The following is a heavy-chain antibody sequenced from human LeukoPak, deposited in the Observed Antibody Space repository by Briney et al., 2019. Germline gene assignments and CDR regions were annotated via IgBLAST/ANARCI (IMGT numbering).Heavy chain of an antibody. CDR3: ATSATDWDPYYFDY. J-gene: IGHJ4*02. Sequence: SETLSLTCAVYGGSSSGYYWSWIRQPPGKGLEWIGEINHSGSTNYNPSLKSRVTISVDTSKNQFSLKLSSVTAADTAVYYCATSATDWDPYYFDYWGQGTLVTVSS. D-gene: IGHD3/OR15-3a*01. CDR1: GGSSSGYY. CDR2: INHSGST. V-gene: IGHV4-34*01.